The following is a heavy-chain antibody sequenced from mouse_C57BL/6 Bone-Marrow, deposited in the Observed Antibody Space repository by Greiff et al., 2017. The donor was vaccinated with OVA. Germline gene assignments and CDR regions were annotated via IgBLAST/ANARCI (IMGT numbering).Heavy chain of an antibody. CDR2: FHPYNDDT. V-gene: IGHV1-47*01. J-gene: IGHJ3*01. D-gene: IGHD1-1*01. CDR3: ARHYYGSSPAWFAY. Sequence: LVESGAELVKPGASVKMSCKASGYTFTTYPIEWMKQNHGKSLEWIGNFHPYNDDTKYNEKFKGKATLTVEKSSSTVYLELSRLTSDDSAVYYCARHYYGSSPAWFAYWGQGTLVTVSA. CDR1: GYTFTTYP.